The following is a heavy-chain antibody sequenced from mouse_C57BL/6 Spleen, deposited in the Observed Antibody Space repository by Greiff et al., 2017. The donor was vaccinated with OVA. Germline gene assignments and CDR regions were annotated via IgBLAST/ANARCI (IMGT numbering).Heavy chain of an antibody. CDR3: ARWGTTVVAPYAMDY. Sequence: QVQLQQSGAELARPGASVKLSCKASGYTFTSYGISWVKQRTGQGLEWIGEIYPRSGNTYYNEKFKGKATLTADKSSSTAYMELRSLTSEDSAVYFCARWGTTVVAPYAMDYWGQGTSVTVSS. CDR1: GYTFTSYG. CDR2: IYPRSGNT. D-gene: IGHD1-1*01. V-gene: IGHV1-81*01. J-gene: IGHJ4*01.